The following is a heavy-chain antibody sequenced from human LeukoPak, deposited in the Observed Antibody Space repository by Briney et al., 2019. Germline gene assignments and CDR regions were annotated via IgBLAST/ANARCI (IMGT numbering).Heavy chain of an antibody. CDR3: ARGLTLEGFDY. J-gene: IGHJ4*02. D-gene: IGHD4/OR15-4a*01. V-gene: IGHV3-21*01. CDR1: GFTFSSYA. Sequence: GGSLRLSCAASGFTFSSYAMSWVRQAPGKGLEWVSSISSSSSYIYYADSVKGRFTISRDNAKNSLYLQMNSLRAEDTAVYYCARGLTLEGFDYWGQGTLVTVSS. CDR2: ISSSSSYI.